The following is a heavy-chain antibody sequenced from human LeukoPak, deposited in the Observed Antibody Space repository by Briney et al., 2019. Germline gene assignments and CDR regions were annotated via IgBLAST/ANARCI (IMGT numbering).Heavy chain of an antibody. Sequence: GGSLRLSCAASRFTFSTYAMSWVRQAPGKGLEWVSYISSSGSTIYYADSVKGRFTISRDNAKNSLYLQMNSLRAEDTAVYYCARDGGDKRYFDWFEGYYDYWGQGTLVTVSS. V-gene: IGHV3-11*01. CDR1: RFTFSTYA. D-gene: IGHD3-9*01. J-gene: IGHJ4*02. CDR2: ISSSGSTI. CDR3: ARDGGDKRYFDWFEGYYDY.